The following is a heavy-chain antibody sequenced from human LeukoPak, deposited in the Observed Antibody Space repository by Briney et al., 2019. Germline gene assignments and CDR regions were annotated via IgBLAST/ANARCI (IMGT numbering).Heavy chain of an antibody. Sequence: GGSLRLSCVASGFTFSSYEMNWVRQAPGKGLEWLSYIGSSDSTTHYADSVKGRFTISRDNAKNSLYLQMNSLRAEDTALYYCAKDRRSSGCFDYWGQGTLVTVSS. CDR2: IGSSDSTT. D-gene: IGHD6-19*01. J-gene: IGHJ4*02. CDR1: GFTFSSYE. CDR3: AKDRRSSGCFDY. V-gene: IGHV3-48*03.